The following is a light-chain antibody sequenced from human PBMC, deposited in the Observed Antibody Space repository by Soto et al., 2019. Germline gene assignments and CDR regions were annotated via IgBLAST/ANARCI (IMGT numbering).Light chain of an antibody. V-gene: IGKV3-11*01. J-gene: IGKJ3*01. Sequence: EIVLTQSPATLSSFPGDGATLSCRASQTFMTRLACYQQKPGQAPRLLIYQASTRAAVIPARFSASGTGTDFTLTISNVQPEDFAVYYCHQRQSWPLTFGQGTKVDI. CDR2: QAS. CDR3: HQRQSWPLT. CDR1: QTFMTR.